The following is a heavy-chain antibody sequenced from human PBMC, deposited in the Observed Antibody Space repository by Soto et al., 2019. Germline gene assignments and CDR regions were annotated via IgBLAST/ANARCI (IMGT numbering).Heavy chain of an antibody. Sequence: LRLSCTASGFAFSSYGMYWVRQAPGKGLEWVAVIWYDGSNKYYADSVKGRFTISRDNSKNTLYLQMNSLRVEDTTVYYCARDEGKGAFDIWGRGTMVTV. J-gene: IGHJ3*02. CDR3: ARDEGKGAFDI. CDR2: IWYDGSNK. V-gene: IGHV3-33*01. CDR1: GFAFSSYG.